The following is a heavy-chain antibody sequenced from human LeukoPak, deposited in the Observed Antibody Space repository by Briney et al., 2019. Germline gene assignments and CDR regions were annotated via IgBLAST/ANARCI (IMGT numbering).Heavy chain of an antibody. CDR1: GGSISGYY. V-gene: IGHV4-59*08. D-gene: IGHD4-23*01. J-gene: IGHJ3*02. CDR2: IYNTGNT. Sequence: SETLSLTCTVSGGSISGYYWNWIRQPPGKGLEWIGFIYNTGNTNYNPSLKSRVTISVDTSKNQVSLNLSSVTAADTAVYYCARPGGRDHGGSSVAFDIWGQGTMVTVSS. CDR3: ARPGGRDHGGSSVAFDI.